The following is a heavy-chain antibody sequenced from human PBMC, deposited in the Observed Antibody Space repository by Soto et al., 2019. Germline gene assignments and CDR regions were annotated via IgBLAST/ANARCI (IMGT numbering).Heavy chain of an antibody. CDR2: IYWDDDK. CDR1: GFSLSTSGVG. V-gene: IGHV2-5*02. J-gene: IGHJ4*02. D-gene: IGHD3-16*01. CDR3: AHSGGLYPGHGFDY. Sequence: QITLKESGPTLVKPTQTLTLTCTFSGFSLSTSGVGVGWIRQPPGKALEWLALIYWDDDKRYSPSLKSRLTITKDTSKIQVVLTMTNMDPVDTATYYCAHSGGLYPGHGFDYWGQGTLVTVSS.